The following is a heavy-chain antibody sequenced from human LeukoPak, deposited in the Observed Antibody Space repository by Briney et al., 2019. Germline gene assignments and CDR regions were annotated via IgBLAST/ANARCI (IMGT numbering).Heavy chain of an antibody. CDR1: GYTFTTYA. V-gene: IGHV7-4-1*02. J-gene: IGHJ4*02. CDR2: INTNTGNP. CDR3: ARDRGGVSSDWYSDY. D-gene: IGHD6-19*01. Sequence: ASVKISCKASGYTFTTYAINWVRQAPGQGLEWMGWINTNTGNPTYAQGFTGRFVFSLDTSVSTAFLQISSLKAEDTAVYYCARDRGGVSSDWYSDYWGQGTLVTVSS.